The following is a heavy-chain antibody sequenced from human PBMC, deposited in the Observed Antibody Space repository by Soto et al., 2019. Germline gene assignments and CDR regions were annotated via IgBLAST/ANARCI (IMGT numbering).Heavy chain of an antibody. Sequence: QVQLVQSGAELKKPGASVKVSCKSSGYTFTSYDFNWVRQATGQEPEWMGWMNPDSGNTGYALKVQGRVTMTRDASISTAYMELSSLRSDDTAVYYCARAPREWGFDYWGPGTLVTVSS. CDR1: GYTFTSYD. CDR2: MNPDSGNT. J-gene: IGHJ4*02. V-gene: IGHV1-8*01. D-gene: IGHD3-3*01. CDR3: ARAPREWGFDY.